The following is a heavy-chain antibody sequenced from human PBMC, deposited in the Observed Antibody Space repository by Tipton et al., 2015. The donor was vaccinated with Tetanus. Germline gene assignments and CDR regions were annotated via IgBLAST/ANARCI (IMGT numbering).Heavy chain of an antibody. CDR2: ISSTSSYI. J-gene: IGHJ4*02. V-gene: IGHV3-21*01. CDR1: GSVFSSYT. CDR3: ASGSTLDY. Sequence: SLRLSCAVSGSVFSSYTMNWVRQAPGKGLEWVASISSTSSYIYYADSVKGRFIISRDNAKNSLYLQMSSLRGDDTAVYYCASGSTLDYWGQGALVTVSS. D-gene: IGHD6-25*01.